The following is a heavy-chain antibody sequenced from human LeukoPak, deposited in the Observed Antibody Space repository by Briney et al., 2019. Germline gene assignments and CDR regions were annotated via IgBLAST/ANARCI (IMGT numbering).Heavy chain of an antibody. V-gene: IGHV4-59*01. D-gene: IGHD3-10*01. CDR2: IYYSGST. CDR3: ALRMVRGVIDWFDP. CDR1: GGSISSYY. J-gene: IGHJ5*02. Sequence: SETLSLTCTVSGGSISSYYWSWIRQPPGKGLEWIGYIYYSGSTNYNPSLKSRVTISVDTSKNQFSLKLSSVTAADTAVYYCALRMVRGVIDWFDPWGHGTLVTVSS.